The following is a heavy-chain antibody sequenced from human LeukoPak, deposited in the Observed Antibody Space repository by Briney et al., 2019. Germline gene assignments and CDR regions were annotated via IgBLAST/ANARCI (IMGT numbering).Heavy chain of an antibody. CDR1: GYTFTSYG. J-gene: IGHJ4*02. Sequence: ASVKVSCKASGYTFTSYGISWVRQAPGQGLEGVGWISAYNGNTNNAQKLQGRVTMTTDTYTSTAYVELRSLRSDDTAVYYCARAYCSGGSCYSFDYWGQGTLVTVSS. CDR3: ARAYCSGGSCYSFDY. V-gene: IGHV1-18*01. CDR2: ISAYNGNT. D-gene: IGHD2-15*01.